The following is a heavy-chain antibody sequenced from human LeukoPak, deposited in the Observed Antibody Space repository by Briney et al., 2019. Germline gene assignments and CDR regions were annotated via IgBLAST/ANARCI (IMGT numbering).Heavy chain of an antibody. V-gene: IGHV3-7*01. CDR3: ARAGLHKWELLSPYFDY. J-gene: IGHJ4*02. CDR2: IKQDGSEK. CDR1: GFTFSSYW. Sequence: GGSLRLSCAASGFTFSSYWMSWVRQAPGKGLEWVANIKQDGSEKYYVDSVKGRFTISRDNAKNSLYLQMNSLRAEDTAVYYCARAGLHKWELLSPYFDYWGQGTLVTVSS. D-gene: IGHD1-26*01.